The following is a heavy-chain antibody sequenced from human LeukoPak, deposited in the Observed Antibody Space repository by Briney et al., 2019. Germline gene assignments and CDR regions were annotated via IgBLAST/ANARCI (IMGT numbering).Heavy chain of an antibody. V-gene: IGHV4-59*08. CDR3: ARHAGSWTYFDY. J-gene: IGHJ4*02. Sequence: SETLSLTCTVSGGSLNSYYWSWIRQPPGKGLEWIGYIFYSGSTSYNPSLESRVTISVDTSKNQFTLKLGSVTAADTAVYFCARHAGSWTYFDYWDQGILVAVSS. D-gene: IGHD6-13*01. CDR1: GGSLNSYY. CDR2: IFYSGST.